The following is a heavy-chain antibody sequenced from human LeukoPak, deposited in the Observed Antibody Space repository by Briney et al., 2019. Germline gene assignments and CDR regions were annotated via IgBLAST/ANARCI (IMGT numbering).Heavy chain of an antibody. Sequence: SSETLSLTCTVSGGSISSYYWSWIRQPAGKGLEWIGRIYTSGSTNYNPSLKSRVTMSVDTSKNQFSLKLSSVTAADTAVYYCARGPYSSGWAYYYYYGMDVWGQGTTVTVSS. CDR3: ARGPYSSGWAYYYYYGMDV. CDR1: GGSISSYY. D-gene: IGHD6-19*01. CDR2: IYTSGST. V-gene: IGHV4-4*07. J-gene: IGHJ6*02.